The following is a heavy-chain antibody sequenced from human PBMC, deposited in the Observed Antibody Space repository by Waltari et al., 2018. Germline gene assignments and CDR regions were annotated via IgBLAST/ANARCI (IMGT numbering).Heavy chain of an antibody. V-gene: IGHV3-73*02. CDR3: IRVDYYVSGTYAVDN. CDR1: GFIFSASG. Sequence: EVQLMESGGGVVQPGGSLKLSCAASGFIFSASGIHWVRQASGKGLEWVGRIRSKANSYATAYAEAVKGRFTISRDDSKNTAYLEMNSLKTEDTAVYYCIRVDYYVSGTYAVDNWGQGTLVTVSS. CDR2: IRSKANSYAT. D-gene: IGHD3-10*01. J-gene: IGHJ4*02.